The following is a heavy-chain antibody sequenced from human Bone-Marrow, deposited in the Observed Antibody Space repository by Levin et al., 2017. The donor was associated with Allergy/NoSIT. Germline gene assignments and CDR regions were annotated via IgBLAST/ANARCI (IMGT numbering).Heavy chain of an antibody. CDR2: IYYSGST. J-gene: IGHJ4*02. V-gene: IGHV4-59*08. Sequence: SQTLSLTCPVSGGSISSYYWSWIRQPPGKGLEWIGYIYYSGSTNYNPSLKSRVTISVDTSKNQFSLKLSSVTAADTAVYYCARRSGYYGSGSYYRVPYYFDYWGQGTLVTVSS. CDR1: GGSISSYY. CDR3: ARRSGYYGSGSYYRVPYYFDY. D-gene: IGHD3-10*01.